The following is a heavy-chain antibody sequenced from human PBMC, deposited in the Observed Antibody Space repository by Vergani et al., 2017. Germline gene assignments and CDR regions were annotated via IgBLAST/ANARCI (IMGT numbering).Heavy chain of an antibody. CDR1: GGSISSHY. J-gene: IGHJ4*02. Sequence: QVQLQESGPGLVKPSETLSLTCTVSGGSISSHYWSWIRQPPGKGLEWIGYIYYSGSTNYNPSLKSRVTISVDTFKNQFSLKLSSVTAADTAGYYCARSFYYYGSRGYYYPFDYWGQGTLVTVSS. D-gene: IGHD3-22*01. CDR3: ARSFYYYGSRGYYYPFDY. V-gene: IGHV4-59*11. CDR2: IYYSGST.